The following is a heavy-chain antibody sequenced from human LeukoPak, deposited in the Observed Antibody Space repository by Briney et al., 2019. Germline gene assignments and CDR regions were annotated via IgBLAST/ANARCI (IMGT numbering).Heavy chain of an antibody. J-gene: IGHJ3*02. CDR2: INHSGST. CDR1: GGSFSGYY. CDR3: AMGNRDDDAFDI. V-gene: IGHV4-34*01. Sequence: SETLSLTCAVYGGSFSGYYWSWIRQPPGKGLEWIGEINHSGSTNYNPSLKSRVTISVDTSKNQFSLKLSSVTAADTAVYYCAMGNRDDDAFDIWGQGTMVTVSS. D-gene: IGHD1-14*01.